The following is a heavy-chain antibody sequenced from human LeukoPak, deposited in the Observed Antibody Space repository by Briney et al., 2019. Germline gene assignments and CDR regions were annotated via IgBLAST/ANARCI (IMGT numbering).Heavy chain of an antibody. V-gene: IGHV4-4*07. CDR2: ISSSGST. CDR1: GDYISYFY. J-gene: IGHJ4*02. Sequence: SETLSLTCSVSGDYISYFYWSWIRRAAGKGLEWIGRISSSGSTDYNASLKSRVTMSVDTSKNQLSLKVISVTAADTAVYYCARLGIYYDSSGSLDWGQGTLVTVSS. CDR3: ARLGIYYDSSGSLD. D-gene: IGHD3-22*01.